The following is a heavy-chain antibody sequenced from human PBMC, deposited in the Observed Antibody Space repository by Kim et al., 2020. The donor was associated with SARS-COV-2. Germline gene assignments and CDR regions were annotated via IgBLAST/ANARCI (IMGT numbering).Heavy chain of an antibody. Sequence: GGSLRLSCAASGFTFSSYGMHWVRQAPGKGLEWVAHIWHDGNNKYYADSVKGRFTISRDNYKNTLYLQMNSLRAEDTAVYYCAKNKDLDSSGSGYFDYWGQGTLVTVSS. J-gene: IGHJ4*01. CDR2: IWHDGNNK. CDR3: AKNKDLDSSGSGYFDY. CDR1: GFTFSSYG. V-gene: IGHV3-33*06. D-gene: IGHD3-22*01.